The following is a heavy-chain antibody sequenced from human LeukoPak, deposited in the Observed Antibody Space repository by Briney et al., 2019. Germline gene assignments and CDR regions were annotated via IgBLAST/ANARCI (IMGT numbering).Heavy chain of an antibody. V-gene: IGHV3-7*01. Sequence: GGSLGLSCAASGFTFSNYWMNWVRQAPGKGLEWVANIKQDGSEKYYVDSVKGRFTISRDNARNSVYLQMNSLRVEDTAVYYCARTGDDYGGELDYWGQGTLVTVSS. CDR1: GFTFSNYW. CDR2: IKQDGSEK. J-gene: IGHJ4*02. CDR3: ARTGDDYGGELDY. D-gene: IGHD4-23*01.